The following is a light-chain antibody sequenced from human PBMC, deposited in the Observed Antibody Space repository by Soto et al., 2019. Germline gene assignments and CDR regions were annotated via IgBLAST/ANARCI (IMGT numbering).Light chain of an antibody. CDR3: QSYDRSIGV. J-gene: IGLJ3*02. V-gene: IGLV6-57*04. CDR2: EDN. Sequence: NFMLTQPHSVSESPGKTVTISCTRRRGSIASNYVQWYQQRPGSAPTTVIYEDNQRPSGVPDRFSGSIDSSSNSASLPISGLKTEDEADYYCQSYDRSIGVFRGGTKRTGL. CDR1: RGSIASNY.